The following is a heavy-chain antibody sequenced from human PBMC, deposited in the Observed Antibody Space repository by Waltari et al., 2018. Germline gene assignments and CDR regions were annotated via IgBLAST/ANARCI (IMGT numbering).Heavy chain of an antibody. CDR3: AREGVDDGAVGAFDI. CDR1: GYTFTGYY. Sequence: QVQLVQSGAEVKKPGASVKVSCKASGYTFTGYYMHWVRQAPGQGLGLRGWYNPSSVGTNSSQKFQGRVTITRDTSISTSYMELSRLGSDDTAVYYCAREGVDDGAVGAFDIWGQGTMVTVSS. D-gene: IGHD1-26*01. CDR2: YNPSSVGT. J-gene: IGHJ3*02. V-gene: IGHV1-2*02.